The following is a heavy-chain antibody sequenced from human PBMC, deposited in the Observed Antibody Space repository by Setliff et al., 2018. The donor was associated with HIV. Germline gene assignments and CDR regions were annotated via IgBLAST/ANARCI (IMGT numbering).Heavy chain of an antibody. Sequence: GASVKVSCKASGYTFTGYHMHWVRQAPGQGLEWMGGIIPIFGTANYAQKFQGRVTITADESTSTAYMELSSLRSEDTAVYYCARSDYYDSSGYSWFDPWGQGTLVTVSS. CDR2: IIPIFGTA. CDR1: GYTFTGYH. CDR3: ARSDYYDSSGYSWFDP. V-gene: IGHV1-69*13. J-gene: IGHJ5*02. D-gene: IGHD3-22*01.